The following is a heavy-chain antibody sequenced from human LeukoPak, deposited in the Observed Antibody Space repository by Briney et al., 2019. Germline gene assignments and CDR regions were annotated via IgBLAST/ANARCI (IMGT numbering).Heavy chain of an antibody. CDR2: ISYNGGNQ. CDR1: GFSFSSYA. Sequence: GGSLRLSCAASGFSFSSYAMHWVRQAPGKGLEWVSVISYNGGNQFYADSVKGRFTLSRDNSKDTLYLQMDSPRAEDTAVYSCARGYCSSTACPPCDYWGQGTLVTVSS. D-gene: IGHD2-2*01. V-gene: IGHV3-30*04. CDR3: ARGYCSSTACPPCDY. J-gene: IGHJ4*02.